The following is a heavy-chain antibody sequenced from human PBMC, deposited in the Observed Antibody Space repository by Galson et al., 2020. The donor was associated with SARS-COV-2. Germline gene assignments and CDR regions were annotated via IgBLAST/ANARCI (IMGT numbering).Heavy chain of an antibody. D-gene: IGHD6-19*01. J-gene: IGHJ4*02. V-gene: IGHV4-34*01. CDR2: INHSGST. Sequence: SETLSLTCAVHGGSFSGYYWSWIRQPPGKGLEWIGEINHSGSTNYNPSLKSRVTISVDTSKNQFSLKLSSVTAADTAVYYCARDFSGGWYDEGGDYWGQGTLVTVSS. CDR3: ARDFSGGWYDEGGDY. CDR1: GGSFSGYY.